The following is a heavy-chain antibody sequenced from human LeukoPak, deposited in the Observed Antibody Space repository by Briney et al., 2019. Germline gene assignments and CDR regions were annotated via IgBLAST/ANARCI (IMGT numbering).Heavy chain of an antibody. V-gene: IGHV4-34*01. CDR1: GGSFSGYY. CDR3: AREPHTVTTSKYYFDY. D-gene: IGHD4-11*01. Sequence: SETLSLTCAVYGGSFSGYYWNWIRQPPGKGLEWIGETNHSGSTNYNPSLKSRVTISVDTSKKQFSLKVSSVTAADTAVYYCAREPHTVTTSKYYFDYWGQGTLVTVSS. J-gene: IGHJ4*02. CDR2: TNHSGST.